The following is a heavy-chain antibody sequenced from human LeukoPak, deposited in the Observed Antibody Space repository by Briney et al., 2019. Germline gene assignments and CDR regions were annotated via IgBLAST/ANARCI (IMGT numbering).Heavy chain of an antibody. D-gene: IGHD2-15*01. Sequence: PGRSLRLSCAASGFTFSSYGMHWVRQASGKGLEWVALISHDGSNKYYADSVKGRFTISRDNSKNTLYLQMNSLRVEDTAVYYCVGGYDYGDYWGQGTLVTVSS. V-gene: IGHV3-30*03. CDR1: GFTFSSYG. CDR3: VGGYDYGDY. J-gene: IGHJ4*02. CDR2: ISHDGSNK.